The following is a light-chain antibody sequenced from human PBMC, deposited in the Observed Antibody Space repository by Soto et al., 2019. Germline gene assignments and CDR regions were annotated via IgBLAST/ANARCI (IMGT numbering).Light chain of an antibody. CDR2: KAS. V-gene: IGKV1-5*03. Sequence: DIQMTQSPSTLSASVGDRVTITCRASQTINDWLAWYQQKPGKAPNLLISKASTLESGVPSRFSGSGSATEFTLTISSLQADDFGTYYCQQYKSYPRTFGQGTKVEI. CDR3: QQYKSYPRT. J-gene: IGKJ1*01. CDR1: QTINDW.